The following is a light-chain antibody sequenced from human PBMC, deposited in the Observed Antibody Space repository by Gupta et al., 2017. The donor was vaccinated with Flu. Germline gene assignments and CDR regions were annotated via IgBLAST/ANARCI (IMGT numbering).Light chain of an antibody. V-gene: IGLV1-47*01. J-gene: IGLJ3*02. CDR2: RNN. CDR3: AAWDDSLSGPV. CDR1: SANIGSNY. Sequence: QSVLTQPPSASGTPGQRLTFSCSGSSANIGSNYVYWYQQLPGTAPKLLIYRNNQRPSGVPDRFSGSKSGTSASLAISGLRSEDEADYYCAAWDDSLSGPVFGGGTKLTVL.